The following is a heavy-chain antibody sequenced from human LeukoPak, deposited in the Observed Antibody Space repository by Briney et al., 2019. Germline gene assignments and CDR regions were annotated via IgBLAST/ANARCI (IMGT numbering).Heavy chain of an antibody. CDR2: IKQDGSEK. D-gene: IGHD6-19*01. J-gene: IGHJ4*02. V-gene: IGHV3-7*01. CDR1: GFTFSSYW. CDR3: ARAHQTGIAVKDY. Sequence: PGGSLRLSCAASGFTFSSYWMSWVRQAPGKGLEWVANIKQDGSEKYYVDSVKGRFTISRDNAKNSLYLQMNSLRAEDTAVYYCARAHQTGIAVKDYWGQGTLVTVSS.